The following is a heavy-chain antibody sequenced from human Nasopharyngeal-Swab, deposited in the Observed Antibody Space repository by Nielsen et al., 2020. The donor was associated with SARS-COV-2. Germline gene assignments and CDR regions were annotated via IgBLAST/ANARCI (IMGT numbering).Heavy chain of an antibody. D-gene: IGHD6-13*01. Sequence: GSLRLSCTVSGYSISSGYYWGWIRQPPGKGLELIGRIYPSGSTYYNPSLKSRVTISVDTSNYQFSLNLSSVTAADTAVYYCTYSSSWYFYGMDVWGQGTTVTVSS. V-gene: IGHV4-38-2*02. CDR2: IYPSGST. J-gene: IGHJ6*02. CDR3: TYSSSWYFYGMDV. CDR1: GYSISSGYY.